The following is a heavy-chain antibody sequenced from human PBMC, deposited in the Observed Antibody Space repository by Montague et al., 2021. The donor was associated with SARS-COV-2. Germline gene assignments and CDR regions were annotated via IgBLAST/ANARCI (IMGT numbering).Heavy chain of an antibody. CDR1: GWCISSGGYY. Sequence: TLSLTCTVSGWCISSGGYYWNWIRQVPGKGLEWIGSIYYSGCTYYNPSLKGRFTISVDTSKNQFSLKLRSLTAAGTAKYYCARVLFYPLLRMCHFEHWGLGTLATVSS. D-gene: IGHD2/OR15-2a*01. CDR3: ARVLFYPLLRMCHFEH. CDR2: IYYSGCT. V-gene: IGHV4-31*03. J-gene: IGHJ4*01.